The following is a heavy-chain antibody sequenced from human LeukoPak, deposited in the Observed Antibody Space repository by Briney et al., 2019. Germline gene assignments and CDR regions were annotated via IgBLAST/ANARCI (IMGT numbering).Heavy chain of an antibody. D-gene: IGHD3-22*01. J-gene: IGHJ3*02. CDR3: ARDLYYDSSGEVVI. CDR2: ISRASESI. Sequence: GGSLRLSCAASGFTFNTYSMSWVRQAPGKGLEWVSIISRASESIFYADSVKGRFTISRDNAKNSLYLQMNSLRAEDTALYYCARDLYYDSSGEVVIWGQGTMVTVSS. V-gene: IGHV3-21*04. CDR1: GFTFNTYS.